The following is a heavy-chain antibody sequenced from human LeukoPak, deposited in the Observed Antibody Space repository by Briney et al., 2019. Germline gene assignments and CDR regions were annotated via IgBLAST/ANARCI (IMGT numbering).Heavy chain of an antibody. Sequence: KPGWSLRLSCAASGFTFSSYSMNWVRQAPGKGLEWVSSISSSSSYIYYADSVKGRFTISRDNAKNSLYLQMNSLRAEDTAVYYCATYYDILTGYHFDYWGQGTLVTVSS. CDR2: ISSSSSYI. CDR1: GFTFSSYS. J-gene: IGHJ4*02. CDR3: ATYYDILTGYHFDY. D-gene: IGHD3-9*01. V-gene: IGHV3-21*01.